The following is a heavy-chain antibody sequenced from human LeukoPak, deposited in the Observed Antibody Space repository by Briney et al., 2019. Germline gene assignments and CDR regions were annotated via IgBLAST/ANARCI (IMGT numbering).Heavy chain of an antibody. V-gene: IGHV4-59*01. CDR1: GGSISSYY. Sequence: SETLSLTCTVSGGSISSYYWSWIRQPPGKGLEWIGYIYYSGSTNYNPSLKSRVTISVDTSKNQFSLKLSSETAADTAVYYCARDDREKDAFDIWGQGTMVTVSS. D-gene: IGHD1-14*01. CDR2: IYYSGST. CDR3: ARDDREKDAFDI. J-gene: IGHJ3*02.